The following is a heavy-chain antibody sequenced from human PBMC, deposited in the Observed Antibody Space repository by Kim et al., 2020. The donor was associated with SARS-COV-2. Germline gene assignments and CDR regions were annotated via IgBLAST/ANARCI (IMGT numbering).Heavy chain of an antibody. J-gene: IGHJ4*02. CDR3: ARARDGYNRFDY. CDR1: GFTFSSYA. D-gene: IGHD5-12*01. CDR2: ISYDGSNK. V-gene: IGHV3-30-3*01. Sequence: GGSLRLSCAASGFTFSSYAMHWVRQAPGKGLEWVAVISYDGSNKYYADSVKGRFTISRDNSKNTLYLQMNSLRAEDTAVYYCARARDGYNRFDYWGQGTL.